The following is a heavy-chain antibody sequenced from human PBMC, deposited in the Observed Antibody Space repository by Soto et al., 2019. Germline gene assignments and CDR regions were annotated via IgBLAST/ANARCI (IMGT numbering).Heavy chain of an antibody. CDR1: GFTFGDYA. D-gene: IGHD2-15*01. CDR2: ISWNSGVT. CDR3: VKRSNYYGMDV. J-gene: IGHJ6*02. Sequence: PGGSLRLSCAASGFTFGDYAIHWVRQAPGKGLEWVSGISWNSGVTVYADSVRGRFTVFRDNARNSVYLQMNSLRREDTGLYYCVKRSNYYGMDVWGQTTTVTVSS. V-gene: IGHV3-9*01.